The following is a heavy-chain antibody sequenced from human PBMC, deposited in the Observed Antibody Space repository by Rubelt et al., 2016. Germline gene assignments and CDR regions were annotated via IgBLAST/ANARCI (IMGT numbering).Heavy chain of an antibody. CDR1: GGSFSGYY. J-gene: IGHJ5*02. D-gene: IGHD2-2*01. CDR2: IYYSGST. V-gene: IGHV4-34*01. Sequence: QVQLQQWGAGQLKPSETLSLTCAVYGGSFSGYYWSWIRQHPGKVLEWIGYIYYSGSTYYNPSLKSRVTCSVETSKNQFSLKLSSGTAADTAVYYCARAAIVVVPAATWGWVDPWGQGTLVTVSS. CDR3: ARAAIVVVPAATWGWVDP.